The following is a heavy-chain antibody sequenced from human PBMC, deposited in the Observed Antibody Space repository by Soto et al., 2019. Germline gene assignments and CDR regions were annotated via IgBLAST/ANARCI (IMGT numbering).Heavy chain of an antibody. V-gene: IGHV4-34*01. J-gene: IGHJ6*03. D-gene: IGHD2-2*01. Sequence: PSETLSLTCAVYGGSFSGYYWSWIRQPPGKGLEWIGEINHSGSTNYNPSLKSRVTISVDTSKNQFSLKLSSVTAADTAVYYCARHVRVVVVPAATYYYYYMDVWGKGTTVTVSS. CDR2: INHSGST. CDR1: GGSFSGYY. CDR3: ARHVRVVVVPAATYYYYYMDV.